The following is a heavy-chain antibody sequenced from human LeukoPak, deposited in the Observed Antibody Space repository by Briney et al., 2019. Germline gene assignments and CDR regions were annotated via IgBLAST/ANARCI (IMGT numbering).Heavy chain of an antibody. V-gene: IGHV4-59*01. CDR3: ARAFVVVPAAKHYYYYMDV. D-gene: IGHD2-2*01. CDR2: IYYSGST. J-gene: IGHJ6*03. CDR1: GASISSYY. Sequence: KPSETLSLTCTVSGASISSYYWSWIRQPPGKGLEYIGYIYYSGSTNYNPSLKSRVTISVDTSKNQFSLNLSSVTAADTAVYYCARAFVVVPAAKHYYYYMDVWGKGTTVTISS.